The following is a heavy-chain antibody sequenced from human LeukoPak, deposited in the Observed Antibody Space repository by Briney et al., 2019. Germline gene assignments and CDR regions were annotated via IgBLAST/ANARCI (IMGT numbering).Heavy chain of an antibody. CDR2: TYNSGST. CDR1: GGSISGYQ. Sequence: PSETLSLTCTVSGGSISGYQWSWIRQPPGKGLEWIGDTYNSGSTNHNPSLKSRVTISVDTSKTQFSLKLSSVTAADTAVYYCAGGIFGVVINAFHIWGQGTMVTVSS. V-gene: IGHV4-59*01. D-gene: IGHD3-3*01. J-gene: IGHJ3*02. CDR3: AGGIFGVVINAFHI.